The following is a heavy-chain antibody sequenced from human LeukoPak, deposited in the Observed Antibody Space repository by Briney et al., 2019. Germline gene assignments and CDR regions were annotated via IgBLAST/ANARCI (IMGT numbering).Heavy chain of an antibody. CDR1: GYTFTGYY. J-gene: IGHJ5*02. Sequence: GASVKVSCKASGYTFTGYYMHWVRQAPGQGLEWMGRINPNRGGTNYAQKFQGRVTMTRDTSISTAYMELSRLRSDDTAVYYCAREPTRVVPAAIRRPNWFDPWGQGTLVTVSS. D-gene: IGHD2-2*02. CDR2: INPNRGGT. CDR3: AREPTRVVPAAIRRPNWFDP. V-gene: IGHV1-2*06.